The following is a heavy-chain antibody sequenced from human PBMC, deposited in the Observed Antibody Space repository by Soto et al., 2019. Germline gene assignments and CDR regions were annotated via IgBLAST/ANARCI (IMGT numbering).Heavy chain of an antibody. D-gene: IGHD2-21*02. Sequence: QLQLQESGPGLVKPSETLSLTCTVSGGSISSSSYYWGWIRQPPGKGLEWIGSIYYSGSTYYNPSLKSRVTISVDTSKNQFSLKLSSVTAADTAVYYCARRGGIVVVTAIPGNWYFDLWGRGTLVTVSS. V-gene: IGHV4-39*01. CDR2: IYYSGST. J-gene: IGHJ2*01. CDR1: GGSISSSSYY. CDR3: ARRGGIVVVTAIPGNWYFDL.